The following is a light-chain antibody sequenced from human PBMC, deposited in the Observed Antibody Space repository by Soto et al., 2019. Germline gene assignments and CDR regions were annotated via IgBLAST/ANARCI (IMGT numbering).Light chain of an antibody. CDR3: VLYMGSGIGV. V-gene: IGLV8-61*01. Sequence: QTVVTQEPSFSVSPGGTVTLTCGLSSGSVSTSYYPSWYQQTPGQAPRTLIYSTNTRSSGVPDRSSGSILGNKAALTITGAQADDESDYYCVLYMGSGIGVFGGGTKVTVL. CDR2: STN. J-gene: IGLJ3*02. CDR1: SGSVSTSYY.